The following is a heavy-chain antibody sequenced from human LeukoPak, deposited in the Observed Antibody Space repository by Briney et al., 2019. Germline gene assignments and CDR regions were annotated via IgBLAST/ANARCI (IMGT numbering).Heavy chain of an antibody. CDR2: IMQDGSEK. J-gene: IGHJ4*02. Sequence: GGSLRLSCATSGFTFSSYWMSWVRQAPGKGLEWVANIMQDGSEKYYVDSVKGRFTISRDNAKNSLHLQMNSLRAEDTAVYYCASTDCSGGSCYVPFDYWGQGTLVTVSS. CDR1: GFTFSSYW. CDR3: ASTDCSGGSCYVPFDY. D-gene: IGHD2-15*01. V-gene: IGHV3-7*02.